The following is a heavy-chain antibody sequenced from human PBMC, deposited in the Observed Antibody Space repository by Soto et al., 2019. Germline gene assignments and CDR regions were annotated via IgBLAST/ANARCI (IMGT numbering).Heavy chain of an antibody. V-gene: IGHV3-23*01. CDR1: GFTIRNYA. Sequence: EVQVLESGGDLVQPGGSLRLSCAASGFTIRNYAMSWVRQAPGKALEWVSGISGSSDRTYYADSVKGRFTISKDTSSNTLYLQMNSLRVEDTAVYHCEGSWTWGQWTMVTVSS. J-gene: IGHJ3*01. CDR2: ISGSSDRT. CDR3: EGSWT. D-gene: IGHD5-12*01.